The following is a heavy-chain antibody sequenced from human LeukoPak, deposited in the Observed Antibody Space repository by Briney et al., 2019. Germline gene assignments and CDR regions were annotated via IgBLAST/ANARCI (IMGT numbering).Heavy chain of an antibody. CDR2: ISSSSSAI. D-gene: IGHD3-10*01. V-gene: IGHV3-48*02. CDR1: GFTFSSYG. Sequence: GGSLRLSCTASGFTFSSYGMNCVRQAPGKGLKWVSYISSSSSAINYADSVKGRFTISRDNAKNSLFLQMNSLRDEDTAVYYCARGGWARPDYWGQGTLVTVSS. J-gene: IGHJ4*02. CDR3: ARGGWARPDY.